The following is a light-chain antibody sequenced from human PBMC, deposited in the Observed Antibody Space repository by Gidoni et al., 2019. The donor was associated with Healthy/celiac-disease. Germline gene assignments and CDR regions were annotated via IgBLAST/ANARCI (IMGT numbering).Light chain of an antibody. J-gene: IGLJ3*02. Sequence: QSVLPQPPSASGTPGQRVTISCSGSSSNIGSNYVYWYQQLPGTAPKLLIYSNNQRPSGVPDRFSGSKSGTSASLAISGLRSEDEADYYCAAWDDSLSGSWVFGGGTKLTVL. CDR2: SNN. V-gene: IGLV1-47*02. CDR3: AAWDDSLSGSWV. CDR1: SSNIGSNY.